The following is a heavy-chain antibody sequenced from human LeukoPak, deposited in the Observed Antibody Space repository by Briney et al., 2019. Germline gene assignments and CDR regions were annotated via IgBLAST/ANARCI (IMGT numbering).Heavy chain of an antibody. J-gene: IGHJ4*02. CDR2: IRYDGSNK. CDR3: AKTPPYGSGSYFDY. CDR1: GFTFSSYG. Sequence: PGGSLRLSCATSGFTFSSYGMHWVSQAPGKGLEWVAFIRYDGSNKYYADSVKGRFTISRDNSKNTLYLQMSSLRAEDTAVYYCAKTPPYGSGSYFDYWGQGTLVTVSS. D-gene: IGHD3-10*01. V-gene: IGHV3-30*02.